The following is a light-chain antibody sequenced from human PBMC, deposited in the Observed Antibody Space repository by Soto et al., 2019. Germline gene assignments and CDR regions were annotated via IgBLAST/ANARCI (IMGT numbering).Light chain of an antibody. CDR1: SGV. CDR2: EVT. CDR3: SSYRGSNSFVV. J-gene: IGLJ2*01. V-gene: IGLV2-8*01. Sequence: QSVLTQPPSASGSPGQSVTISCTGTSGVSWYQQHPGKAPKLLIYEVTKRPSGVPDRFSGSKSGNTASLTVSGLQAEDEADYYCSSYRGSNSFVVFGGGTKLTVL.